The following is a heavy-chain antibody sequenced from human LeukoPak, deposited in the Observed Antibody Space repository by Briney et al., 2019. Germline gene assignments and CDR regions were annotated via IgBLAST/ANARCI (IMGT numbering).Heavy chain of an antibody. J-gene: IGHJ5*02. CDR3: ARILAAGTLNWFDP. CDR1: GGSFSGYY. Sequence: PSETLSLTCAVYGGSFSGYYWSWIRQPPGKGLEWIGYIYYSVSGSTNYNPSLKSRVTISVDTSKNQFSLKLSSVTAADTAVYYCARILAAGTLNWFDPWGQGILVTVSS. D-gene: IGHD6-13*01. V-gene: IGHV4-59*01. CDR2: IYYSVSGST.